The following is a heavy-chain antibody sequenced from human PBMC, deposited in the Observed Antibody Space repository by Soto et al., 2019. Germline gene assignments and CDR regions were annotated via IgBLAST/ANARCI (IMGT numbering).Heavy chain of an antibody. CDR2: MYKTGET. CDR3: MKAHESGDFLGMSV. Sequence: SETLSLTCTVSGGSVSTGMKYWGWVRQPPGKALEFIGYMYKTGETLLNSSLKSRVTLSMETSRNQFSLTLSSVTAADTAVYFCMKAHESGDFLGMSVWGPGTTVTVS. J-gene: IGHJ6*02. D-gene: IGHD3-10*01. V-gene: IGHV4-61*01. CDR1: GGSVSTGMKY.